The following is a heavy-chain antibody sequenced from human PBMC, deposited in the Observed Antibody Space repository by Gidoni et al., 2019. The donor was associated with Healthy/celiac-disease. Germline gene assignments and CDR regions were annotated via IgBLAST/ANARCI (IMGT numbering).Heavy chain of an antibody. J-gene: IGHJ4*02. CDR2: IYWNDDK. CDR3: AHTGTGGSPIAVAGTSDFDY. V-gene: IGHV2-5*01. D-gene: IGHD6-19*01. CDR1: GFSLSTSGVG. Sequence: QITLKESGPTLVKPTQTLTLTCPFSGFSLSTSGVGVGWIRQPPGKALEWLALIYWNDDKRYSPSLKSRLTITKDTSKNQVVLTMTNMDPVDTATYYCAHTGTGGSPIAVAGTSDFDYWGQGTLVTVSS.